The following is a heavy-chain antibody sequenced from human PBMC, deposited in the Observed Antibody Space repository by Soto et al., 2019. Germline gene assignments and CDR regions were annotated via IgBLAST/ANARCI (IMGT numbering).Heavy chain of an antibody. D-gene: IGHD3-10*01. CDR2: ISYDGSNK. Sequence: GGSLRLSCAASGFTFSSYGMHWVRQAPGKGLEWVAVISYDGSNKYYADSVKGRFTISRDNSKNTLYLQMNSLGAEDTAVYYCAKDNAVDSGDAPDYWGQGTLVTVSS. V-gene: IGHV3-30*18. CDR3: AKDNAVDSGDAPDY. J-gene: IGHJ4*02. CDR1: GFTFSSYG.